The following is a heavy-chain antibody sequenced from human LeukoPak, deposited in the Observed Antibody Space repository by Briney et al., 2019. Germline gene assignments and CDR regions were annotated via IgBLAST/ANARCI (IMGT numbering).Heavy chain of an antibody. V-gene: IGHV4-61*01. CDR3: ARDSGWYGA. Sequence: SETLSLTCTVSGGSVSSGSYYWSWIRQPPGTGLEWIGYIYYSGSTNYNPSLKSRVTISVDTSKNQFSLKLSSVAAADTAVYYCARDSGWYGAWGQGTLVTVSS. CDR2: IYYSGST. D-gene: IGHD6-19*01. CDR1: GGSVSSGSYY. J-gene: IGHJ5*02.